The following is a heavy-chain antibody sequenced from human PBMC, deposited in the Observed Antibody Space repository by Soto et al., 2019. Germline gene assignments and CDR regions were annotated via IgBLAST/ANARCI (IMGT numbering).Heavy chain of an antibody. CDR3: ARESIPLTTGWYFDL. V-gene: IGHV4-30-4*01. CDR1: GGSISGGIYY. J-gene: IGHJ2*01. Sequence: QVQLQESGPGLVKPSETLSLTCTVSGGSISGGIYYWSWVRQSPGKGLEWIGYIFHSGSTFYNPSLGSRVTISVDTSKNQFSLRLSSVTAADTAVYYCARESIPLTTGWYFDLWGRGTLVTVSS. D-gene: IGHD4-17*01. CDR2: IFHSGST.